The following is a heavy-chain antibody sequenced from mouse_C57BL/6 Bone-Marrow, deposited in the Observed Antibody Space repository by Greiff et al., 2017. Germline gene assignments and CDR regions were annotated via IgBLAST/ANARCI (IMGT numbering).Heavy chain of an antibody. Sequence: EVQLQQSGAELVRPGASVKLSCTASGFNIKDDYMHWVKQRPEQGLEWIGWIDPENGDTEYASKFQGKATITADTSSNTAYLQLSSLTSEDTAVYYCTTDYYDSAWFAYWGQGTLVTVSA. V-gene: IGHV14-4*01. CDR1: GFNIKDDY. CDR2: IDPENGDT. J-gene: IGHJ3*01. D-gene: IGHD2-4*01. CDR3: TTDYYDSAWFAY.